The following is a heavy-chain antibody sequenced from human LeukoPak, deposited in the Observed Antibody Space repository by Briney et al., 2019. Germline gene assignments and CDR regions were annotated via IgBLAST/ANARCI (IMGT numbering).Heavy chain of an antibody. D-gene: IGHD1-26*01. CDR1: GFSLSTYG. Sequence: PGESLRLSCAASGFSLSTYGIHWVRQTPGGGPEWLTYIRFDGTSKYYATSVKGRFSISRDNSATTAYLHMSSLRPEDTALYYCARTPYSGSSLQYYHLDAWGKGTTVTVSS. CDR3: ARTPYSGSSLQYYHLDA. J-gene: IGHJ6*04. CDR2: IRFDGTSK. V-gene: IGHV3-30*02.